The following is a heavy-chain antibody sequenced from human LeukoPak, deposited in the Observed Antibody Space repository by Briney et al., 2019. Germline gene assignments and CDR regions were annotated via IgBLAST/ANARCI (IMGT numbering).Heavy chain of an antibody. J-gene: IGHJ4*02. Sequence: GGSLRLSCAASGFTFSRYAMNWVRQAPGKGLNWVSAISVSGGDTYYADSVKGRFTTSRDNSKNTVYLQMNSLRAEDTAVYYCAKSYCTYDVCYIANFDYWGQGTLVTVSS. CDR2: ISVSGGDT. D-gene: IGHD2-8*01. CDR1: GFTFSRYA. CDR3: AKSYCTYDVCYIANFDY. V-gene: IGHV3-23*01.